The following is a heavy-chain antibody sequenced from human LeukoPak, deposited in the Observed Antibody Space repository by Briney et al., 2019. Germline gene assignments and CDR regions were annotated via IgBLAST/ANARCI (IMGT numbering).Heavy chain of an antibody. V-gene: IGHV3-49*04. J-gene: IGHJ4*02. CDR2: IRAKIHDGTT. D-gene: IGHD3-10*01. CDR1: GFIFGDYN. Sequence: GGALRHSCTTSGFIFGDYNMNWVRQAPGKGLEWVGYIRAKIHDGTTDFAASVKGRFTISRDDSKSIAYLQMTSLKSEDTAVYYCSRGQKDPYGPEFDYWGQGTLVTVSS. CDR3: SRGQKDPYGPEFDY.